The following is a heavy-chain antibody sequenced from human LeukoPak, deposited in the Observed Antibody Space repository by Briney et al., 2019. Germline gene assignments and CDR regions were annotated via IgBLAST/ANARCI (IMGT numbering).Heavy chain of an antibody. CDR2: ISSSGSTI. J-gene: IGHJ4*02. D-gene: IGHD1-26*01. CDR3: AKGETSGSKLSEE. CDR1: GFTFTSYE. V-gene: IGHV3-48*03. Sequence: GGSLRLSCAASGFTFTSYELHWVRQAPGKGLEWVSYISSSGSTIYYADSVKGRFTISRGNARNSVYLQMNSLRAEDTAVYYCAKGETSGSKLSEEWGQGTLVIVSS.